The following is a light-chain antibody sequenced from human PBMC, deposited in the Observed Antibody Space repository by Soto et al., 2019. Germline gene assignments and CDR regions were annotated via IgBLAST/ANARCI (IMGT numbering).Light chain of an antibody. CDR1: QSISSW. Sequence: IQMPQSPSTLSASVGDRVTITCRASQSISSWLAWYQQKPGKAPKLLIYDASSLEGGVPSRFSGSGSGTEFTLTISSLQPDDFATYYCQQYNTYSTFGQGTKVDIK. CDR2: DAS. J-gene: IGKJ1*01. CDR3: QQYNTYST. V-gene: IGKV1-5*01.